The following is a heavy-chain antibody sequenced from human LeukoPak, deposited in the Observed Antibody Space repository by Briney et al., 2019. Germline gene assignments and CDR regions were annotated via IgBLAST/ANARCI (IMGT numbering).Heavy chain of an antibody. CDR2: INHSGST. CDR3: ARGEPHGGMVDY. Sequence: TPSETLSLTCAVYGGSFSGYYWSWIRQPPGKGLEWIGEINHSGSTNYNPSLKSRVTISVDTSKNQFSLKLSSVTAAGTAVYYCARGEPHGGMVDYWGQGTLVTVSS. J-gene: IGHJ4*02. CDR1: GGSFSGYY. D-gene: IGHD3-16*01. V-gene: IGHV4-34*01.